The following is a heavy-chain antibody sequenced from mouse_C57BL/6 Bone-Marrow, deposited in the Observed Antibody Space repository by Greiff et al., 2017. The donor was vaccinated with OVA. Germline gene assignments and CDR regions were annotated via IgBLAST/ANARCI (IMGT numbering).Heavy chain of an antibody. J-gene: IGHJ2*01. Sequence: QVQLQQSGPELVKPGASVKISCKASGYSFTSYYIHWVKQRPGQGLEWIGWIYPGSGNTKYNEKFKGKATLTADTSSSTAYMRLSSLTSEDSAVYDCARTGLLYYFDYWGQGTTLTVTS. D-gene: IGHD1-1*01. CDR1: GYSFTSYY. CDR2: IYPGSGNT. V-gene: IGHV1-66*01. CDR3: ARTGLLYYFDY.